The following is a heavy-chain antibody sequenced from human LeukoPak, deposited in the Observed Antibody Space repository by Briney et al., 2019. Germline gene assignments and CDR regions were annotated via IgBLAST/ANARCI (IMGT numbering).Heavy chain of an antibody. V-gene: IGHV3-23*01. CDR1: GFAFSSFA. CDR2: INGGGNTT. D-gene: IGHD6-19*01. J-gene: IGHJ6*03. Sequence: GGSLRLSCAASGFAFSSFAMGWFRQSPGKGLEWLSTINGGGNTTFYSDSVKGRFTISRDNSKNTLYLHIDSLRPDDTATYYCTKELHVAVAVADYYYFYMDVWGRGTAVTVSS. CDR3: TKELHVAVAVADYYYFYMDV.